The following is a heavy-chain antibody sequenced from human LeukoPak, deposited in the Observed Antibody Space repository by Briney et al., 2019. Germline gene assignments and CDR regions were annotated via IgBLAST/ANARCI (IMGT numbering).Heavy chain of an antibody. V-gene: IGHV3-23*01. CDR3: AKGPPPYDSSGYYYFTSGLFDY. Sequence: PGGSLRLSCAASGFIFSSHGMNWVRQAPGKGLEWVSAISGSGGSTYYADSVKGRFTISRDNSKNTLYLQMNSLRAEDTAVYYCAKGPPPYDSSGYYYFTSGLFDYWGQGTLVTVSS. D-gene: IGHD3-22*01. J-gene: IGHJ4*02. CDR2: ISGSGGST. CDR1: GFIFSSHG.